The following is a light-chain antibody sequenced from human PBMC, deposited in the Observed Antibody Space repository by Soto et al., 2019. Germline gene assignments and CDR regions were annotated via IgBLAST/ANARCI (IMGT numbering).Light chain of an antibody. CDR3: QQYVTSQIT. J-gene: IGKJ5*01. CDR2: DAS. CDR1: QSVTSSY. Sequence: EIVLTHSPATLSLSPGERATLSCGASQSVTSSYLAWYQQKPGLAPRLLIYDASSRATGIPDRFSGSGSGTDFTLTISRLEPEDFGVYYCQQYVTSQITVGQGTRLEIK. V-gene: IGKV3D-20*01.